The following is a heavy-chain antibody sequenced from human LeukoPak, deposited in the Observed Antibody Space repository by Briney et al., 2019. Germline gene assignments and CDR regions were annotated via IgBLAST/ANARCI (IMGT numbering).Heavy chain of an antibody. Sequence: GESLKISCKGSGYSFTSYWIGWVRQMPGKGLEWMGIIYPGDSDTRYSPSFQGQVTISADKSTSTAYLQWSSLKASDTAMYYCARPSTYYYDSSGYRGPFDIWGQGTMVTVSS. CDR3: ARPSTYYYDSSGYRGPFDI. V-gene: IGHV5-51*01. CDR1: GYSFTSYW. CDR2: IYPGDSDT. J-gene: IGHJ3*02. D-gene: IGHD3-22*01.